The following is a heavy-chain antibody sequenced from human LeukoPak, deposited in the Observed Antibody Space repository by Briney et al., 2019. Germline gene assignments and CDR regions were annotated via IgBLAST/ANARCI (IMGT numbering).Heavy chain of an antibody. CDR1: GGSISSGSYY. CDR2: IYHSGST. Sequence: SETLSLTCTVSGGSISSGSYYWSWIRQPPGKGLEWIGYIYHSGSTYYNPSLKSRVTISVDRSKNQFSLKLSSVTAADTAVYYCAREAYCGGDCYSVFFDYWGQGTLVTVSS. V-gene: IGHV4-30-2*01. D-gene: IGHD2-21*02. J-gene: IGHJ4*02. CDR3: AREAYCGGDCYSVFFDY.